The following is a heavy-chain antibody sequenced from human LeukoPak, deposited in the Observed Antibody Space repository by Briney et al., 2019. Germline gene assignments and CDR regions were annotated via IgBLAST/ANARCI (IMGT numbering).Heavy chain of an antibody. CDR2: ISAYNGNT. V-gene: IGHV1-18*01. CDR3: ARDHTAMAKRAFDY. D-gene: IGHD5-18*01. Sequence: ASVKVSCKASGYTFTSYGISWVRQAPGRGLEWMGWISAYNGNTNYAQKLQGRVTMTTDTSTSTAYMELRSLRSDDTAVYYCARDHTAMAKRAFDYWGQGTLVTVSS. CDR1: GYTFTSYG. J-gene: IGHJ4*02.